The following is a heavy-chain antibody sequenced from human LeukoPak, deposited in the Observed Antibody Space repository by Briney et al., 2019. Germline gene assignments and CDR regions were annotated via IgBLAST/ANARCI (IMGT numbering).Heavy chain of an antibody. D-gene: IGHD4/OR15-4a*01. CDR1: GFTFSSYE. V-gene: IGHV3-23*01. CDR3: AKARYGAYAFDAFDI. Sequence: LGGSLRLSCAASGFTFSSYEMNWVRQAPGKGLEWVSYINSRVSTTYYADSVKGRFTISRDNSKNTLYLQMNSLRAEDTAVYYCAKARYGAYAFDAFDIWGQGTMVTVSS. J-gene: IGHJ3*02. CDR2: INSRVSTT.